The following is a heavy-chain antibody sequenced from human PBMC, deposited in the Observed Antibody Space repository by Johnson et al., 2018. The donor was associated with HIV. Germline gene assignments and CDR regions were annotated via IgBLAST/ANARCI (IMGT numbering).Heavy chain of an antibody. Sequence: QVQLVESGGGVVQRGGSLRLSCEASGFTFKTFGIHWVRQAPGKGLEWVSFIRHDGTSEYYADAVKGRFTVSRDNSQNILYLHMNSLRTDDTAMYYCAKESDHFDAVASDILGQGTMVTVSS. CDR1: GFTFKTFG. CDR2: IRHDGTSE. J-gene: IGHJ3*02. CDR3: AKESDHFDAVASDI. V-gene: IGHV3-30*02. D-gene: IGHD1-14*01.